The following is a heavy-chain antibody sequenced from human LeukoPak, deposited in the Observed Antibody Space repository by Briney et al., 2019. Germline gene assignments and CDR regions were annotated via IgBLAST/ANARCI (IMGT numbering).Heavy chain of an antibody. Sequence: GGSLRLSCAVSGFTVSGNYVSWVRQAPGKGLEWVSLIYSGGTTYYADSVKGRFTISRDNSKNTLYLQMNSLRAEGTAVYYCARDAPYDYVWGSYRYRIDYWGQGTLVTVSS. D-gene: IGHD3-16*02. CDR1: GFTVSGNY. J-gene: IGHJ4*02. V-gene: IGHV3-53*01. CDR2: IYSGGTT. CDR3: ARDAPYDYVWGSYRYRIDY.